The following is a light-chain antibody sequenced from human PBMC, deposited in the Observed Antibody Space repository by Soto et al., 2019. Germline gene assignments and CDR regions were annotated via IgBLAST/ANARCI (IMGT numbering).Light chain of an antibody. CDR2: GAS. Sequence: DIVLTQSPATLSLSPGDRATLSCRASQTVGSSYLAWYQQKPGQAPRLFIYGASSRATGVPDRFSGSGSGTDFTLTISRLEPEDFQVYYCQHYGSSPPWTFGQGTKVDIK. J-gene: IGKJ1*01. CDR3: QHYGSSPPWT. CDR1: QTVGSSY. V-gene: IGKV3-20*01.